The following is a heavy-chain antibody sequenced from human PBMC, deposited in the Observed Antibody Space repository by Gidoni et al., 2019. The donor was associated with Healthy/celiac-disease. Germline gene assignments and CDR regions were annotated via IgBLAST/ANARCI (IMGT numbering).Heavy chain of an antibody. CDR2: IYHSGST. CDR1: VYSISSGYY. D-gene: IGHD6-19*01. CDR3: ARGGGVAGARGFDY. V-gene: IGHV4-38-2*02. Sequence: QVQLQESGPGLVKPSATLSLTCTVSVYSISSGYYWGWIRQPPGKGLEWIGSIYHSGSTYYNPSLKSRVTISVDTSKNQFSLKLSSVTAADTAVYYCARGGGVAGARGFDYWGQGTLVTVSS. J-gene: IGHJ4*02.